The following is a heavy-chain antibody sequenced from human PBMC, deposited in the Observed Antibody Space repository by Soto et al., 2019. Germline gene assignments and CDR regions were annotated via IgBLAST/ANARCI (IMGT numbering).Heavy chain of an antibody. CDR1: GGTFSSYA. D-gene: IGHD4-17*01. CDR2: IIPIFGTA. V-gene: IGHV1-69*01. CDR3: ARDTPVGSMSYDYYYYYDMDV. J-gene: IGHJ6*02. Sequence: QVQLVQSGAEVKKPGSSVKVSCKASGGTFSSYAISWVRQAPGQGLEWMGGIIPIFGTANYAQKFQGRVTITADESTSTAYMELSSLRSEDTAVYYCARDTPVGSMSYDYYYYYDMDVWGQGTTVTVSS.